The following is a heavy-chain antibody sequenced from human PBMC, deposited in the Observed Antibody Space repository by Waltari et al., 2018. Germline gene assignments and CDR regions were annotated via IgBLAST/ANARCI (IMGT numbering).Heavy chain of an antibody. CDR1: GGSISSYY. J-gene: IGHJ2*01. D-gene: IGHD2-8*01. CDR3: ARDSMVYAHWYFDL. Sequence: QVQLQESGPGLVKPSETLSLTCTVSGGSISSYYWSWIRPPAGKGLEWIGRIYTSGSTNYNPSLKSRVTMSVDTSKNQFSLKLSSVTATDTAVYYCARDSMVYAHWYFDLWGRGTLVTVSS. CDR2: IYTSGST. V-gene: IGHV4-4*07.